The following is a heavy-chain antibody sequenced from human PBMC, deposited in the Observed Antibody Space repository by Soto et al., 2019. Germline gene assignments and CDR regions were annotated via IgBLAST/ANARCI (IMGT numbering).Heavy chain of an antibody. CDR2: ISGSGGST. Sequence: PGGSLRLSCAASGFTFSSYAMSWVRQAPGKGLEWVSAISGSGGSTYYADSVKGRFTISRDNSKNTLYLQMNSLRAEDTAVYYCAKDRFPCGSSTSCYYYYGMDVWGQGTTVTVSS. V-gene: IGHV3-23*01. CDR1: GFTFSSYA. J-gene: IGHJ6*02. CDR3: AKDRFPCGSSTSCYYYYGMDV. D-gene: IGHD2-2*01.